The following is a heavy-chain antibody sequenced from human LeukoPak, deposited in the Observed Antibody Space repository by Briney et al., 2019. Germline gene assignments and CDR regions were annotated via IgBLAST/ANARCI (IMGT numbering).Heavy chain of an antibody. J-gene: IGHJ4*02. Sequence: PGGSLRLSCAASEFTFSNFGMNWVRQAPGKGLEWVSYISSSSSSIYYADSVRGRVTISRDNAKNSLYLQMNSLRDEDTAVYYCARAGGADYGDYTSGFDYWGQGTLVTVSS. CDR3: ARAGGADYGDYTSGFDY. D-gene: IGHD4-17*01. CDR2: ISSSSSSI. CDR1: EFTFSNFG. V-gene: IGHV3-48*02.